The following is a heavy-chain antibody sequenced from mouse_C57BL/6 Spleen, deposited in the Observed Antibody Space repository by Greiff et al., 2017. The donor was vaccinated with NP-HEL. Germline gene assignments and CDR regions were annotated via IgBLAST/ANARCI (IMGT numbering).Heavy chain of an antibody. Sequence: QVQLQQPGAELVMPGASVKLSCKASGYTFTSYWMPWVQQRPGQGLEWIGEIDPSDSYTNYNQKFKGKSTLTVDKSSSTAYMQLRSLTSEDSAVYYCARRRNYYGSLAYWGQGTLVTVAA. D-gene: IGHD1-1*01. CDR3: ARRRNYYGSLAY. V-gene: IGHV1-69*01. J-gene: IGHJ3*01. CDR1: GYTFTSYW. CDR2: IDPSDSYT.